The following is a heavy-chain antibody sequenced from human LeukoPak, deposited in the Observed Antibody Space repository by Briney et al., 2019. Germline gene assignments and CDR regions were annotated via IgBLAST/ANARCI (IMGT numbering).Heavy chain of an antibody. CDR1: GFTFSSYA. D-gene: IGHD4-11*01. CDR2: ISGSGGST. J-gene: IGHJ4*02. V-gene: IGHV3-23*01. Sequence: PGGSLRLSCAASGFTFSSYAMTWVRQAPGKGLEWVSAISGSGGSTYYADSVKGRFTISRDNSKNTLYLQMNSLRAEDTAVYYCAKDLYYSNYPTFDYWGQGTLVTVSS. CDR3: AKDLYYSNYPTFDY.